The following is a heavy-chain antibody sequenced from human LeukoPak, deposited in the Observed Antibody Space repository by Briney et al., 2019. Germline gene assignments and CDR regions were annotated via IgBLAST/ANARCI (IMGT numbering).Heavy chain of an antibody. CDR1: GGSFSGYY. V-gene: IGHV4-34*01. CDR3: ARGGSSSSPYYYYYYMDV. D-gene: IGHD6-6*01. CDR2: INHSGST. Sequence: PSETLSLTCAVYGGSFSGYYWSWIRQPPGKGLEWIGEINHSGSTNYNPSLKSRVTISLDTSKNQFSLKLSSVTAADTGVYYCARGGSSSSPYYYYYYMDVWGKGTTVTVSS. J-gene: IGHJ6*03.